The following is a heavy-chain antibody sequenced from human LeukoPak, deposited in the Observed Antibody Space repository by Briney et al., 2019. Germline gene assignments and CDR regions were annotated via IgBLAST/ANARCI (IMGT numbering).Heavy chain of an antibody. V-gene: IGHV4-34*01. CDR1: GGSFSGYY. Sequence: SETLSLTCAVYGGSFSGYYWSWIRQPPGKGLEWIGEINHSGSTNYNPSLKSRVTISVDTSKNQSSLKLSSVTAADTAVYYCASSSGSSVDYWGQGTLVTVSS. D-gene: IGHD3-22*01. CDR2: INHSGST. J-gene: IGHJ4*02. CDR3: ASSSGSSVDY.